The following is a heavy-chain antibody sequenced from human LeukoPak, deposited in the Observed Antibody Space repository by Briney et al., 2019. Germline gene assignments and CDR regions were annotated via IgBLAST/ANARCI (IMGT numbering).Heavy chain of an antibody. V-gene: IGHV3-33*01. J-gene: IGHJ4*02. CDR1: GFTFSNYG. CDR3: ATVRAAGHSSWYLDY. D-gene: IGHD3-22*01. Sequence: PGRSLRLSCAASGFTFSNYGMYWVRQAPGKGLEWVAVIWYDGSNKYYADSVKGRFTISRDNSKNTLYLQMNSLRAEDTAVYYCATVRAAGHSSWYLDYWGQGTLVTVSS. CDR2: IWYDGSNK.